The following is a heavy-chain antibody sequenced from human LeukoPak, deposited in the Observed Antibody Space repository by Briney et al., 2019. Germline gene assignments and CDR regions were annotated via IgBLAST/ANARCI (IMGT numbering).Heavy chain of an antibody. CDR3: TTDRGYSYGLDY. V-gene: IGHV3-15*01. Sequence: GGSLRLSCAASGFTFSNAWMSWVRQAPGKGLEWVGRIKSKTDGGTTDYAAPVKGRFTISRDDSKNTLYPQMNSLKTEDTAVYYCTTDRGYSYGLDYWGQGTLVTVSS. CDR2: IKSKTDGGTT. J-gene: IGHJ4*02. CDR1: GFTFSNAW. D-gene: IGHD5-18*01.